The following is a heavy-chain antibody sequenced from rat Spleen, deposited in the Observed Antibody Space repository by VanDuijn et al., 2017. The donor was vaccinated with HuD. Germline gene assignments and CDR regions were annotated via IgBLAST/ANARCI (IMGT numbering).Heavy chain of an antibody. CDR3: ATHYSSSHTFNWFAY. CDR2: IWTGGTT. V-gene: IGHV2-43*01. CDR1: GFSLTSYH. J-gene: IGHJ3*01. Sequence: QVQLKESGPGLVQPSQTLSLTCTVSGFSLTSYHVSWVRQPPGKGLEWMGVIWTGGTTAYNSLLKSRLSITRDISKSQVFLKMNSLQTEDTATYYCATHYSSSHTFNWFAYWGQGTLVTVSS. D-gene: IGHD1-2*01.